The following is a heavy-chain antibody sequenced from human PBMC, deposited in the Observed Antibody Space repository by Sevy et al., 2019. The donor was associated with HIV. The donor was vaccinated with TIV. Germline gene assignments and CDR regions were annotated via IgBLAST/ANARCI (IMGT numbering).Heavy chain of an antibody. V-gene: IGHV3-48*02. D-gene: IGHD2-15*01. CDR2: ISSSSSTI. CDR1: GFTFSSYS. CDR3: AMVSICSGGSCYSHFDY. J-gene: IGHJ4*02. Sequence: GSLRLSCAASGFTFSSYSMNWVRQAPGKGLEWVSYISSSSSTIYYADSVKGRFTISRDNAKNSLYLQMNSLRDEDTAVYYCAMVSICSGGSCYSHFDYWGQGTLVTVSS.